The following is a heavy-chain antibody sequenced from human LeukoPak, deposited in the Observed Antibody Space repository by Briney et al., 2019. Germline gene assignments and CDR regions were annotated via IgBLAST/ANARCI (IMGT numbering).Heavy chain of an antibody. D-gene: IGHD4-17*01. Sequence: ASVKVSCKASGYTFTSYGINWVRQAPGQGPEWMGWISPYTGNTKYAQKLQGRVSMTTDTSTSTAYMELRSLRSDDTAVYYCARDRVGGDLTGVSLYWGQGTLVTVSS. CDR1: GYTFTSYG. V-gene: IGHV1-18*01. CDR2: ISPYTGNT. J-gene: IGHJ4*01. CDR3: ARDRVGGDLTGVSLY.